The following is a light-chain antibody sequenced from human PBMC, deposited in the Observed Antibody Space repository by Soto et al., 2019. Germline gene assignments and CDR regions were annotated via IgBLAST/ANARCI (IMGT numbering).Light chain of an antibody. J-gene: IGKJ5*01. CDR3: QQLHSYPFT. CDR2: AAT. Sequence: DIQMTQSPSSLSASVGDGVTITCRASQGVSSSLAWYHQQPGKAPKLLIYAATTLQSGVPSRFSGSGSGTDFTLTINSLQPEDFATYYCQQLHSYPFTFGQGTRLEIK. V-gene: IGKV1-9*01. CDR1: QGVSSS.